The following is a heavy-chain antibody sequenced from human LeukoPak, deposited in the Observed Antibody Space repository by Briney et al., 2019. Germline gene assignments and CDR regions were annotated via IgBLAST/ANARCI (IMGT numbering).Heavy chain of an antibody. CDR3: ARDQEVLRYFDWLLLTGGSSREYYFDY. D-gene: IGHD3-9*01. CDR1: GYTFTGYY. Sequence: ASVKVSCKASGYTFTGYYMHWVRQAPGQGLEWMGWINPNSGGTNYAQKLQGRVTMTTDTSTSTAYMELRSLRSDDTAVYYCARDQEVLRYFDWLLLTGGSSREYYFDYWGQGTLVTVSS. J-gene: IGHJ4*02. CDR2: INPNSGGT. V-gene: IGHV1-2*02.